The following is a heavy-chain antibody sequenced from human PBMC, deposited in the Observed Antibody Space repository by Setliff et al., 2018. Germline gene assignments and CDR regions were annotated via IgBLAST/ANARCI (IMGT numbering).Heavy chain of an antibody. CDR2: IRYDGSNK. D-gene: IGHD3-22*01. CDR1: GFTFSSYG. Sequence: GGSLRLSCAASGFTFSSYGMHWVRQAPGKGLEWVAFIRYDGSNKYYADSVKGRFTISRDSSKNTLYLQMNSLRAEDTAVYYCALYSSGYYHYFDYWGQGTLLTVSS. V-gene: IGHV3-30*02. CDR3: ALYSSGYYHYFDY. J-gene: IGHJ4*02.